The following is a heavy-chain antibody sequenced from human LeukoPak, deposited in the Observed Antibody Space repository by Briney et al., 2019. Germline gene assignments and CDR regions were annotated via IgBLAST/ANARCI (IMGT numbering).Heavy chain of an antibody. CDR1: GGSISSSSYY. CDR3: ARHGPGVDTAMVMWLFDY. J-gene: IGHJ4*02. Sequence: SETLSLTCTVSGGSISSSSYYWGWIRQPPGKGLEWIGSIYYSGSTYYNPSPKSRVTISVDTSKNQFSLKLSSVTAADTAVYYCARHGPGVDTAMVMWLFDYWGQGTLVTVSS. V-gene: IGHV4-39*01. CDR2: IYYSGST. D-gene: IGHD5-18*01.